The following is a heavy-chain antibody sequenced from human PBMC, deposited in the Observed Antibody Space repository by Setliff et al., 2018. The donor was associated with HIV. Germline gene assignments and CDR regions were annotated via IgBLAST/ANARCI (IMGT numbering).Heavy chain of an antibody. J-gene: IGHJ4*02. CDR2: ISWNNFPI. V-gene: IGHV3-9*01. CDR3: VRGPQFRPH. Sequence: GGSLRLSCAASGFSFHDYAIHWVRQVPGKGLEWVSGISWNNFPIGFADSVRGRFTVSRDNAKNTLYLQMNRLRAEDTALYYCVRGPQFRPHWGQGTLVTVSS. CDR1: GFSFHDYA.